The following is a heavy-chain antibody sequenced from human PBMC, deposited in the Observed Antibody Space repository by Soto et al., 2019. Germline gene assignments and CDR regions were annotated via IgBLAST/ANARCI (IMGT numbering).Heavy chain of an antibody. D-gene: IGHD1-26*01. Sequence: GESLKISCKGSGYSFTSYWIGWVRQMPGKGLEWMGIIYPGDSDTRYSPSFQGQVTISADKSISTAYLQWSSLKASDTAMYYCTRNVLSIVGADPFDYGMDVWSQETTVTVSS. V-gene: IGHV5-51*01. CDR3: TRNVLSIVGADPFDYGMDV. CDR1: GYSFTSYW. J-gene: IGHJ6*02. CDR2: IYPGDSDT.